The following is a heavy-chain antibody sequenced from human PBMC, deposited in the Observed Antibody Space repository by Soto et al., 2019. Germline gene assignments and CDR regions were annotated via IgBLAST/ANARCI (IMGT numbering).Heavy chain of an antibody. CDR1: GGSISSDDYY. D-gene: IGHD3-16*01. J-gene: IGHJ6*02. CDR3: ESGWDYYGMDV. V-gene: IGHV4-31*03. Sequence: PSETLSLTCTVSGGSISSDDYYWNWIRQRPGKGLEWIGNIYYRGNTNYNPSLKSRIIMSMDMSENQFSLKLTSVTAADTAVYYCESGWDYYGMDVWGQGTTVTVSS. CDR2: IYYRGNT.